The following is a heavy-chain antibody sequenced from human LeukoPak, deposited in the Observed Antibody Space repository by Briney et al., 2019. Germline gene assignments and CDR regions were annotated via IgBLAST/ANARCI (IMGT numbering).Heavy chain of an antibody. D-gene: IGHD3-10*01. V-gene: IGHV4-59*05. CDR2: IYYSGST. Sequence: SETLSLTCTVSGGSISSHYWSWIRQPPGKGLEWIGSIYYSGSTYYNPSLKSRVTISVDTSKNQFSLKLSSVTAADTAVYYCARHYFGSSRAFDIWGQGTMVTVSS. CDR3: ARHYFGSSRAFDI. CDR1: GGSISSHY. J-gene: IGHJ3*02.